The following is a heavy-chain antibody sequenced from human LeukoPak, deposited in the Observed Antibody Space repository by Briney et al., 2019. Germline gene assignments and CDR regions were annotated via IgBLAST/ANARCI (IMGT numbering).Heavy chain of an antibody. V-gene: IGHV3-21*04. J-gene: IGHJ5*02. CDR2: ISSSSSYI. CDR3: AKEGRIAVAGTGGFDP. D-gene: IGHD6-19*01. Sequence: GGSLRLSCAASGFTFSSYSMNWVRQAPGKGLEWVSSISSSSSYIYYADSVKGRFTISRDNAKNTLYLQMNSLRAEDTAVYYCAKEGRIAVAGTGGFDPWGQGTLVTVSS. CDR1: GFTFSSYS.